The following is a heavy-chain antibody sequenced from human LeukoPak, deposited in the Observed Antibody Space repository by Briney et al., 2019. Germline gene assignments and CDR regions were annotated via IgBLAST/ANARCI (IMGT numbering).Heavy chain of an antibody. CDR1: GFTFSSYW. J-gene: IGHJ6*02. D-gene: IGHD3-10*01. V-gene: IGHV3-74*01. CDR2: INSDGSST. Sequence: GGSLRLSCAASGFTFSSYWMHWVRQAPGKGLVWVSRINSDGSSTSYADSVKGRFTISRDNAKNTLYLQMNSLRAEDTAVYYYARDYYGSGYYGMDVWGQGTTVTVSS. CDR3: ARDYYGSGYYGMDV.